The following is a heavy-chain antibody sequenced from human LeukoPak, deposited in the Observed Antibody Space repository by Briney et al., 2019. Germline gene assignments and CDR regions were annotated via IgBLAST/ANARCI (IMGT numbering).Heavy chain of an antibody. D-gene: IGHD6-19*01. J-gene: IGHJ4*02. Sequence: ASVTVSCKASGYTFTGYYMHWVRQAPGQGLEWMGWISAYNGNTNYAQKLQGRVTMTTDTSTSTAYMELRSLRSDDTAVYYCARVGDSGWYLWGQGTLVTVSS. CDR2: ISAYNGNT. CDR3: ARVGDSGWYL. CDR1: GYTFTGYY. V-gene: IGHV1-18*04.